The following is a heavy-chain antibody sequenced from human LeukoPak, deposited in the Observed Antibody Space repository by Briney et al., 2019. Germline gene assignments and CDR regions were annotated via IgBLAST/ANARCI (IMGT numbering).Heavy chain of an antibody. Sequence: GRSLRLSYAASGFTVSSNYMSWVSQAPGKGLEWVSVIYSEGSTYYADSVKARSTISRAISKNTVILKMTSRRIKDPAVYYFARASPPDGDASSSLAFWGEGGLVTVSS. CDR3: ARASPPDGDASSSLAF. CDR2: IYSEGST. D-gene: IGHD6-6*01. CDR1: GFTVSSNY. V-gene: IGHV3-53*01. J-gene: IGHJ4*02.